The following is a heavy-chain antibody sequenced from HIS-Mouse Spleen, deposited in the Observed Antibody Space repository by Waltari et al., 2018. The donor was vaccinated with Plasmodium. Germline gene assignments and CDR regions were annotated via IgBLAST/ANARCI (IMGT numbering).Heavy chain of an antibody. V-gene: IGHV1-2*02. Sequence: VQLVQSGAEVKKPGASVKVSCKASGSTFTGYYMHWVRQAPGQGLEWMGWVNPNKGGTNYEKKDQGRVTMTKDTAISTAYMERSRLGSDDTAVYYCARDSPPLRFLEWSPNFDYWGQGTLVTVSS. CDR1: GSTFTGYY. D-gene: IGHD3-3*01. CDR2: VNPNKGGT. CDR3: ARDSPPLRFLEWSPNFDY. J-gene: IGHJ4*02.